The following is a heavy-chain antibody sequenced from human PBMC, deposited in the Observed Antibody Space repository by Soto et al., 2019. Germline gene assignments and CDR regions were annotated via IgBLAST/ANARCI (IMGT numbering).Heavy chain of an antibody. Sequence: QVQLVQSGAEVKKPGASVKVSCTASGYTFTHYGVSWVRQAPGQGLEWMGWISGYNGNTKYAQKLQGRVTLTTDTSTTTAYMELRSLRSDDTAVYYCARYGSGTSLEGDYWGQGTLVTVSS. D-gene: IGHD3-10*01. V-gene: IGHV1-18*01. CDR2: ISGYNGNT. CDR1: GYTFTHYG. CDR3: ARYGSGTSLEGDY. J-gene: IGHJ4*02.